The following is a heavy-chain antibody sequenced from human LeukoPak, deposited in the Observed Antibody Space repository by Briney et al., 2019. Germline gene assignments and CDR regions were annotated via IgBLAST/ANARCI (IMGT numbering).Heavy chain of an antibody. J-gene: IGHJ3*02. Sequence: SETLSLTCTVSGGSISSSSYYWGWIRQPPGKGLEWIGSVYYTGASYYNPSLKSRVTISIDTSKNQFSLKLSSVTAADTAVYYCARDFPYSSSSRAFDIWGQGTMVTVSS. D-gene: IGHD6-13*01. CDR1: GGSISSSSYY. CDR3: ARDFPYSSSSRAFDI. CDR2: VYYTGAS. V-gene: IGHV4-39*07.